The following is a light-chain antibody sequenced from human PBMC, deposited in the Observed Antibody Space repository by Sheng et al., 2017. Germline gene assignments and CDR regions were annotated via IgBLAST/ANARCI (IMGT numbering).Light chain of an antibody. J-gene: IGKJ1*01. CDR3: QQRSNWPRVT. Sequence: EIVLTQSPGTLSLSPGERATLSCRASATVSSYLAWYQQKPGQAPSLLIYDASNRATGIPARFSGSGSGTDYTLTISSLEPEDFAVYYCQQRSNWPRVTFGQGTKVEIK. CDR2: DAS. V-gene: IGKV3-11*01. CDR1: ATVSSY.